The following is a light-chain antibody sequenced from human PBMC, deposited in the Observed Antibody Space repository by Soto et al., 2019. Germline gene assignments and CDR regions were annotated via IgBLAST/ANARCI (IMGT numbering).Light chain of an antibody. J-gene: IGLJ1*01. CDR2: DVT. CDR3: SSYTSSSTYV. Sequence: QSALTQPPSVSGSPGQSVAISCTGTSSDVGNYNGVSWYQQAPGTAPKLMIYDVTNRPSGVPDRFSGSKSGNTASLTISGPQAEDDADYYCSSYTSSSTYVFGTGTKLTVL. V-gene: IGLV2-18*02. CDR1: SSDVGNYNG.